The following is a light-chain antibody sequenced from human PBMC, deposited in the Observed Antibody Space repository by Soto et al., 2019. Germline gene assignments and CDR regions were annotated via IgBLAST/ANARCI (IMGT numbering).Light chain of an antibody. J-gene: IGKJ1*01. CDR3: QHYNSWPWT. CDR1: QSVSSN. Sequence: EIVMTQSPATLSLSPGDRATLSYRASQSVSSNLAWYQQKPGQAPRLLIYGASTRATGIPARFSGSGSGTEFTLTISSMQSEDFAVYSCQHYNSWPWTFGQGTKVDI. V-gene: IGKV3-15*01. CDR2: GAS.